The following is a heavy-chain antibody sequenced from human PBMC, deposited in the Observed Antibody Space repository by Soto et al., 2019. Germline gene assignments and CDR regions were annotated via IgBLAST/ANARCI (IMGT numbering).Heavy chain of an antibody. CDR3: ARRHDYGGTAY. D-gene: IGHD4-17*01. V-gene: IGHV4-31*03. CDR1: GGSISSGGYY. CDR2: IYYSGNT. J-gene: IGHJ4*02. Sequence: QVQLQESGPGLVKPSQTLSLTCTVSGGSISSGGYYWSWIRQHPGKGLEWIGHIYYSGNTYYNPSLKSRVTISVDTSRNQCSLKLSSVTAADTAVYYCARRHDYGGTAYWGQGTLVTVSS.